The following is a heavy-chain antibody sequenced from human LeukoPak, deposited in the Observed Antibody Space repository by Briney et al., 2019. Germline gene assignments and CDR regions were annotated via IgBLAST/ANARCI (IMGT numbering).Heavy chain of an antibody. V-gene: IGHV4-31*03. J-gene: IGHJ4*02. Sequence: PSQTLSLTCTVSGGSISNGGYYWSWIRQHPGKGLEWIGYIYYSGSTYYNPSLKSRVTISVDTSKNQFSLKLSSATAADTAVYYCARAYSGYDGFDYWGQGTLVTVSS. CDR3: ARAYSGYDGFDY. CDR2: IYYSGST. D-gene: IGHD5-12*01. CDR1: GGSISNGGYY.